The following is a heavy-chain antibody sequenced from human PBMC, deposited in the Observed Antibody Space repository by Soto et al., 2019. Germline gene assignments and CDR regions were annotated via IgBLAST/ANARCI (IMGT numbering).Heavy chain of an antibody. D-gene: IGHD5-18*01. CDR1: GFTFSSYA. CDR2: ISYDGSNK. J-gene: IGHJ6*02. CDR3: ARGDPGYSYGYYYYGMDV. Sequence: GGSLRLSCAASGFTFSSYAMHWARQAPGKGLEWVAVISYDGSNKYYADSVKGRFTISRDNSKNTLYLQMNSLRAEDTAVYYCARGDPGYSYGYYYYGMDVWGQGTTVTVSS. V-gene: IGHV3-30-3*01.